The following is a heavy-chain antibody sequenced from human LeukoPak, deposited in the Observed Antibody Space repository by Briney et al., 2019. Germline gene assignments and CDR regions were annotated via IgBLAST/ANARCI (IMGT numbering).Heavy chain of an antibody. CDR1: GFTVSSNC. J-gene: IGHJ4*02. CDR2: IYSGGNT. Sequence: GGSLRLSCAASGFTVSSNCMSWVRQAPGKGLEWVSVIYSGGNTYYADSVKGRFTISRDNSKNTLYLQMNSLRAEGTAVYYCARAVSSGYDPFDYWGQGTLVTVSS. CDR3: ARAVSSGYDPFDY. V-gene: IGHV3-53*01. D-gene: IGHD3-22*01.